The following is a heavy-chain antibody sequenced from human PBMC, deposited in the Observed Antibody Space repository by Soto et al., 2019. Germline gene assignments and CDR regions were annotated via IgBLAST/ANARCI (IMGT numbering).Heavy chain of an antibody. CDR3: ARMIVVVPAAKGGWFDP. V-gene: IGHV3-7*01. D-gene: IGHD2-2*01. CDR2: IKQDGSEK. Sequence: PGGSLRLSCAASGFTFSSYWMSWVRQAPGKGLEWVANIKQDGSEKYYVDSVKGRFTISRDNAKNSLYLQMNSLRAEDTAVYYCARMIVVVPAAKGGWFDPWGQGTLVTV. J-gene: IGHJ5*02. CDR1: GFTFSSYW.